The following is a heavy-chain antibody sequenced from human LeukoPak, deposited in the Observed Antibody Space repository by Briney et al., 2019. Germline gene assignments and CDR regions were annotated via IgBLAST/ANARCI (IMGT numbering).Heavy chain of an antibody. CDR3: ALRGYTSVFY. CDR2: IGGSGDGT. Sequence: GGSLRLSCAASGFTFSDDGISWVRQAPGKGLEWVSRIGGSGDGTYYADSVKGRFTISRDNSRNTLYLQMNNLRTDDTAVYYCALRGYTSVFYWGQGTLVTVSS. J-gene: IGHJ4*02. CDR1: GFTFSDDG. V-gene: IGHV3-23*01. D-gene: IGHD2-2*02.